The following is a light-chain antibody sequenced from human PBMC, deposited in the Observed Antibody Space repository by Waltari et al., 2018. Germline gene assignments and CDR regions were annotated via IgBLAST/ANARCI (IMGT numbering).Light chain of an antibody. CDR1: RSISSY. Sequence: DIQMTQSPSSLSAYVGDRGTITCRESRSISSYLNWYQHKPVKAPNVLIYAASILQSGAPSRFSGIGSGTDFTLTISSLQPEDFATYYCQQSYSSPLTFGGGTKVEI. CDR3: QQSYSSPLT. CDR2: AAS. V-gene: IGKV1-39*01. J-gene: IGKJ4*01.